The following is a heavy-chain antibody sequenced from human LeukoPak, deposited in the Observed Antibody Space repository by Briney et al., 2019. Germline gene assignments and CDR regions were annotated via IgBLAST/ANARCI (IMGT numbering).Heavy chain of an antibody. CDR3: VKDRIAVAANDAFDI. D-gene: IGHD6-19*01. V-gene: IGHV3-64D*06. J-gene: IGHJ3*02. CDR2: LSSNGGST. Sequence: PGGSPRLSCSASGFTFSSYAMHWVRHAPGKGLEYVSALSSNGGSTYYADSVKGRFTISRDNSKNTLYLQMSSLRAEDTAVYYCVKDRIAVAANDAFDIWGQGTMVTVSS. CDR1: GFTFSSYA.